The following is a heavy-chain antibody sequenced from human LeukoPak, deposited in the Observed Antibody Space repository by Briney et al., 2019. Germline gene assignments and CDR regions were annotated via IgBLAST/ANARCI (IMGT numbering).Heavy chain of an antibody. CDR1: GGSISSGDYY. CDR3: ARAPYSYALNF. D-gene: IGHD5-18*01. J-gene: IGHJ4*02. V-gene: IGHV4-30-4*01. Sequence: SETLSLTCTVSGGSISSGDYYWNWIRQPPGKGLEWIGYIYYSGSTYYNPSLKSRVAISVDTSKIQFSLKLSSVTAADTAVYYCARAPYSYALNFWGQGTLVTVSS. CDR2: IYYSGST.